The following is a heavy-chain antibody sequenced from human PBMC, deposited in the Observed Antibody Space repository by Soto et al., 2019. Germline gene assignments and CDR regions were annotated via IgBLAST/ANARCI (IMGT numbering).Heavy chain of an antibody. CDR2: INAYNGNR. D-gene: IGHD3-22*01. CDR3: ARVAEYYYDSSGPLHFDY. CDR1: GYTFTSYG. V-gene: IGHV1-18*01. J-gene: IGHJ4*02. Sequence: ASVKVSCKASGYTFTSYGINWVRQAPGQGLEWMGWINAYNGNRDYAQNLQGRVTMTTDTSTSTAYMELRSLRSDDTAVYYCARVAEYYYDSSGPLHFDYWGQGTLVTVSS.